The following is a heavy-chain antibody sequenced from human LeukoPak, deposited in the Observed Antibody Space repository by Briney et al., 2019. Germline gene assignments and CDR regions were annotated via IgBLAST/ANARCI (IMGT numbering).Heavy chain of an antibody. J-gene: IGHJ6*03. D-gene: IGHD3-10*01. V-gene: IGHV3-23*01. CDR2: ISGSGGST. Sequence: GGTLRLSCAASGFTFSSYGMSWVRQAPGKGLEWVSAISGSGGSTYYADSVKDRFTISRDNSKNTLYLQMNSLRAEDTAVYYCAKAGKAMVRGVITYYYYYMDVWGKGTTVTISS. CDR1: GFTFSSYG. CDR3: AKAGKAMVRGVITYYYYYMDV.